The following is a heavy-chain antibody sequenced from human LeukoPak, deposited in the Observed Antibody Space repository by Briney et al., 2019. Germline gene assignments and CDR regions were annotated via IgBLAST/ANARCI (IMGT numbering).Heavy chain of an antibody. CDR3: AKASYGTGWNFDL. V-gene: IGHV3-23*01. D-gene: IGHD3/OR15-3a*01. CDR2: ISGSGDST. Sequence: GGSLRLSCAASGFTFSNYAMSWVRQPPGKGLEWVSAISGSGDSTYYADSVKGRFTISRDNSKNTLYLQMNSLTAEDTAVYYCAKASYGTGWNFDLWGRGTLVTVSS. J-gene: IGHJ2*01. CDR1: GFTFSNYA.